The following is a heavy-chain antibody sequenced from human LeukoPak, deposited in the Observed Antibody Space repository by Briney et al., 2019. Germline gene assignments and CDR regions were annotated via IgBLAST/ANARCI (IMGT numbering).Heavy chain of an antibody. CDR1: GYTFTSYG. CDR2: ISVYNGNT. J-gene: IGHJ4*02. Sequence: ASVKVSCKASGYTFTSYGISWVRQAPGQGLEWMGWISVYNGNTNYAQKLQGRVTMTTDTSTSTAYMELRSLRSDDTAVYYCARQGYGGHSRGAADYWGQGTLVTVSS. V-gene: IGHV1-18*01. D-gene: IGHD4-23*01. CDR3: ARQGYGGHSRGAADY.